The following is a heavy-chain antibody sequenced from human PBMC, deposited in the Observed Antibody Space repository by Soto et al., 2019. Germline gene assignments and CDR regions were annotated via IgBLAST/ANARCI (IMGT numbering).Heavy chain of an antibody. J-gene: IGHJ4*02. CDR2: IHGDGGKI. Sequence: GGSLRLSCATSGFMFSAYWMSWVRQAPGKGLEWVANIHGDGGKIYYVDSVKGRFTISRDNAKRSLYLQMNSLRAEDTAVYYCARDFYGGYTYGPGDYWGQGALVTVSS. D-gene: IGHD5-18*01. CDR3: ARDFYGGYTYGPGDY. V-gene: IGHV3-7*01. CDR1: GFMFSAYW.